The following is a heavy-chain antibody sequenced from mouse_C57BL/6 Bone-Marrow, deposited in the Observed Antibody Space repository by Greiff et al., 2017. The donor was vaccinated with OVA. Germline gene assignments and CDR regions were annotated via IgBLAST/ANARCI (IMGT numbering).Heavy chain of an antibody. CDR1: GYTFTSYW. CDR2: IYPGNSDT. D-gene: IGHD2-3*01. CDR3: TRPRWLLFWFAY. J-gene: IGHJ3*01. Sequence: EVQLQQSGTVLARPGASVKMSCKTSGYTFTSYWMHWVKQRPGQGLEWIGAIYPGNSDTSYNQKFKGKAKLTAVTSASTAYMELSSLTNEDSAVYYCTRPRWLLFWFAYWGQGTLVTVSA. V-gene: IGHV1-5*01.